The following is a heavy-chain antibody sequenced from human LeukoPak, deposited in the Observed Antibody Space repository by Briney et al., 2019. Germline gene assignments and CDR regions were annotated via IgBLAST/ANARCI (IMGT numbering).Heavy chain of an antibody. V-gene: IGHV5-51*01. J-gene: IGHJ4*02. CDR1: GYSFTSYW. Sequence: GESLKISCKASGYSFTSYWIGWVRQMPGKGLDCMGIIYPGDSDTTYSPSFQGQATPSPSFQGQVTISADKSISTAYLQWSSLKASDTAMYYCARVKGSYFMDWGQGTLVTVSS. CDR3: ARVKGSYFMD. D-gene: IGHD1-26*01. CDR2: IYPGDSDT.